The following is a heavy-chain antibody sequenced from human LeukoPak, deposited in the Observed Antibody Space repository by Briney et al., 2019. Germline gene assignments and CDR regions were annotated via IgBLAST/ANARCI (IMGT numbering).Heavy chain of an antibody. Sequence: GASVKVSCKASGYTFTSYGISWVRQAPGQGLEWMGWISAYNGNTNYAQKFQGRVTMTRDTSISTAYMELSRLRSDDTAVYYCARGRLQFDFDYWGQGTLVTVSS. D-gene: IGHD5-24*01. J-gene: IGHJ4*02. CDR3: ARGRLQFDFDY. CDR2: ISAYNGNT. CDR1: GYTFTSYG. V-gene: IGHV1-18*01.